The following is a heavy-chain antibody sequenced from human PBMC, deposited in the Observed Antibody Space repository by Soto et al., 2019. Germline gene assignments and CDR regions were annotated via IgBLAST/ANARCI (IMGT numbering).Heavy chain of an antibody. CDR2: VSSNGRVT. J-gene: IGHJ4*02. CDR3: AKEGHLMGWPAALSFDY. Sequence: QVRLVESGGGVVQPGGSLRLSCAASGFTFSNYGMHWVRQTPGKGLAWVAVVSSNGRVTVYDDSVKGRFNISRDNVKNTLYLQMTSLRSDVTAVYYCAKEGHLMGWPAALSFDYWGQGSLVTVSS. CDR1: GFTFSNYG. V-gene: IGHV3-30*18. D-gene: IGHD2-2*01.